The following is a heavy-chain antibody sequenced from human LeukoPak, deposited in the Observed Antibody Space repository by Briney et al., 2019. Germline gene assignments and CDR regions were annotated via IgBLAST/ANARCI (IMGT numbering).Heavy chain of an antibody. Sequence: PSETLSLTCTVSGGSISSYYWSWIRQPAGKGLEWIGRIYTSGSTNCNPSLKSRVTMSVDTSKNQFSLKLSSVTAADTAVYYCAREEGYCSGGSCYDYFDHWGQGTLVTVSS. V-gene: IGHV4-4*07. D-gene: IGHD2-15*01. J-gene: IGHJ4*02. CDR3: AREEGYCSGGSCYDYFDH. CDR1: GGSISSYY. CDR2: IYTSGST.